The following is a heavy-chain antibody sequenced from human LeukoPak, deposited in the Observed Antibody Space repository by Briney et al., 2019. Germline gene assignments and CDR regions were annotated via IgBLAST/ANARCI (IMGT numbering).Heavy chain of an antibody. CDR1: GGSISGYY. Sequence: AETLSLTCTVSGGSISGYYWSWIRQSPGKGLEWIGGISYSGSTKYNHSLQSRVTISLDISKKQFSLNLRAVTAADTALYYCARDFGAWNAYDIWGQGTMVTVSS. V-gene: IGHV4-59*01. J-gene: IGHJ3*02. D-gene: IGHD4/OR15-4a*01. CDR2: ISYSGST. CDR3: ARDFGAWNAYDI.